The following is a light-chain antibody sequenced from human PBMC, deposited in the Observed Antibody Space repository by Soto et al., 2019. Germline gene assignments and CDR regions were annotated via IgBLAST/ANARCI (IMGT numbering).Light chain of an antibody. CDR3: LQDYSYPRT. Sequence: AIQMTQSPSSLSASVGDRVIITCRASQGIRNDLGWYQQKPGKAPKLLIYAASTLEGGVPSRFSGSGSGTDFTLTIGSLQPEDFATYYCLQDYSYPRTFGQGTKVEI. J-gene: IGKJ1*01. CDR1: QGIRND. CDR2: AAS. V-gene: IGKV1-6*01.